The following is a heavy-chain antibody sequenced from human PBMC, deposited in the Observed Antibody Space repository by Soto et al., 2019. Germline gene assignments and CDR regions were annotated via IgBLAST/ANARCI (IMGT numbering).Heavy chain of an antibody. J-gene: IGHJ3*02. D-gene: IGHD3-3*02. V-gene: IGHV4-4*02. Sequence: QVQLQESVPGLVKPSGTLSLTCAVSGGSISSSNWWSWVRQPPGKGLECIGEIYHSGSTNYNPSLKSRVTITVDKSNHQFSLELSSVTDADTAVYYCARVLGNDAFDIWGQGTMVTVSS. CDR3: ARVLGNDAFDI. CDR2: IYHSGST. CDR1: GGSISSSNW.